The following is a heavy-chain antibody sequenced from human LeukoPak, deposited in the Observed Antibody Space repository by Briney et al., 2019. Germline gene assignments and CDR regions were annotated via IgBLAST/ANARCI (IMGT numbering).Heavy chain of an antibody. Sequence: SGTLSLTCTVSSGSISSYYWSWIRQPPGKGLEWIGYIYYSGSTNYNPSLKSRVTISVDTSKNQFSLKLSSVTAADTAVYYCARVKCGGDCYSGGYYYHMDVWGKGTTVTVSS. CDR3: ARVKCGGDCYSGGYYYHMDV. V-gene: IGHV4-59*01. CDR1: SGSISSYY. J-gene: IGHJ6*03. CDR2: IYYSGST. D-gene: IGHD2-21*01.